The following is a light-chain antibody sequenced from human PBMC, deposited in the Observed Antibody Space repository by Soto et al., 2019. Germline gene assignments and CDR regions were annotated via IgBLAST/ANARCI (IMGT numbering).Light chain of an antibody. CDR1: QRVISN. V-gene: IGKV3-15*01. CDR3: QYYNNWLGA. J-gene: IGKJ4*01. CDR2: GAS. Sequence: TQSPAILSVSPGERVTLSCRASQRVISNLAWYQQKLGQAPRLLIYGASTRASGIPARFSGSGSGTEFFLTISSLQSEDFAVYYCQYYNNWLGAFGGGTKVDIK.